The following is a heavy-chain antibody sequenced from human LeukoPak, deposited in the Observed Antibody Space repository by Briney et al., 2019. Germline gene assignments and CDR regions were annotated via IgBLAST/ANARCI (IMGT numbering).Heavy chain of an antibody. CDR1: GYTFTSYD. CDR2: MNPNSGNT. CDR3: ARGPLVIVPAAINYYYGMDV. Sequence: ASVRVSCKASGYTFTSYDINWVRQATGQGLEWMGWMNPNSGNTGYAQKFQGRVTMTRSTSISTAYMELSSLRSEDTAVYYCARGPLVIVPAAINYYYGMDVWGQGTTVTVSS. J-gene: IGHJ6*02. D-gene: IGHD2-2*01. V-gene: IGHV1-8*01.